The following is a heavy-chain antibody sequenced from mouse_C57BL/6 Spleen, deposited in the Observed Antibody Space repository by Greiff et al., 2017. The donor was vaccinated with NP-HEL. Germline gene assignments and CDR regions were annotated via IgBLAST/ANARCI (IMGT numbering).Heavy chain of an antibody. CDR3: ARVYYGLYYAMDY. Sequence: VQLQQSGPELVKPGASVKLSCKASGYTFTSYDINWVKQRPGQGLEWIGWIYPRDGSTKYNEKFKGKATVTVDTSSSTAYMELHSLTSEDAAVYFCARVYYGLYYAMDYWGQGTSVTVSS. D-gene: IGHD2-1*01. CDR1: GYTFTSYD. CDR2: IYPRDGST. V-gene: IGHV1-85*01. J-gene: IGHJ4*01.